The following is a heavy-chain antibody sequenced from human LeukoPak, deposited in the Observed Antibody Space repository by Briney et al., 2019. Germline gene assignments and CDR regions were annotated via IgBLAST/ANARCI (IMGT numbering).Heavy chain of an antibody. CDR3: ARVRGDFETD. CDR1: GGSISSYY. CDR2: RYYSGST. J-gene: IGHJ1*01. V-gene: IGHV4-59*01. Sequence: PSETLSLTCSVSGGSISSYYWTWIRQPPGKGLEWLGYRYYSGSTTYNPSLKSRVTISVDTSKSQFSLKLISVTAADTAIYYCARVRGDFETDWGQGTLGTVSS. D-gene: IGHD3-16*01.